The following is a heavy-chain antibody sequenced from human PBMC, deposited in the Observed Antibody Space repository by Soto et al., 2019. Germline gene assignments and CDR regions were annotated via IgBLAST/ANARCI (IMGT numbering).Heavy chain of an antibody. CDR1: GFTFTNHN. D-gene: IGHD2-21*01. J-gene: IGHJ4*02. CDR3: ARDPPLSVLVVVATDDF. CDR2: ISSSSSFR. Sequence: EVQLVESGGGLVKPGGSLRLSCAASGFTFTNHNMNWVRQAPGKGLEWVSSISSSSSFRNYADSVKGRLSISRDNDKNLVYLQMDSLRAEDTAVYYCARDPPLSVLVVVATDDFWGQGTLVTVSS. V-gene: IGHV3-21*02.